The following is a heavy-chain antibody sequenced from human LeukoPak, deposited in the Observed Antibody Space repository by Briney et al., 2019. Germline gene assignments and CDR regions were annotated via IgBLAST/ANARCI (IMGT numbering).Heavy chain of an antibody. J-gene: IGHJ6*02. CDR2: FDPEDGET. CDR3: ATGSPNLRFLEWLLMDV. V-gene: IGHV1-24*01. Sequence: ASVKVSCKVSGYTLTELSMHWVRQAPGKGLEWMGGFDPEDGETIYAQKFQGGVTMTEDTSTDTAYMELSSLRSEDTAVYYCATGSPNLRFLEWLLMDVWGQGTTVTVSS. D-gene: IGHD3-3*01. CDR1: GYTLTELS.